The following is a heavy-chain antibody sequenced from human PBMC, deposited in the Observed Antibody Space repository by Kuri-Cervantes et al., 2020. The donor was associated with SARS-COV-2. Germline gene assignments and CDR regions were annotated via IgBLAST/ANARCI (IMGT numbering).Heavy chain of an antibody. V-gene: IGHV3-73*01. J-gene: IGHJ4*02. CDR3: TTSLWFGELGYYFDC. D-gene: IGHD3-10*01. CDR1: GFLFSASA. CDR2: VRGKANNYAT. Sequence: GESLKISCEVSGFLFSASAIHWVRQGSGKGLEWVGRVRGKANNYATAYAASVKGRFTISRDDSKNMAYLQMNSLETEDTAVYYCTTSLWFGELGYYFDCWGQGTLVTVSS.